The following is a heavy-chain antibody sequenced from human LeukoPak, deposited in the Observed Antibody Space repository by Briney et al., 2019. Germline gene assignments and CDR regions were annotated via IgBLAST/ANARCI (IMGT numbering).Heavy chain of an antibody. D-gene: IGHD3-22*01. Sequence: ASVKVSCKASGGTFSSYAISWVRQAPGQGLEWMGRIIPILGIANYAQKFQGRVTITADKSTSTAYMELSSLRSEDMAVYYCASFYDSSGYFAPTAFDIWGQGTMVTVSS. CDR2: IIPILGIA. CDR1: GGTFSSYA. CDR3: ASFYDSSGYFAPTAFDI. J-gene: IGHJ3*02. V-gene: IGHV1-69*04.